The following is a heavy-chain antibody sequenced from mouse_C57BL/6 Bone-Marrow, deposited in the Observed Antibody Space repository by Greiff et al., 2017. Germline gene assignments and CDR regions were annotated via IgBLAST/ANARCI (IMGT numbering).Heavy chain of an antibody. V-gene: IGHV5-16*01. CDR1: GFTFSDYY. J-gene: IGHJ2*01. Sequence: DVMLVESEGGLVQPGSSMKLSCTASGFTFSDYYMAWVRRVPEKGLDWVANINYDGSSTYYLDSLKSRFIISRENAKNILYLQMSSLKSEDTATYYCARENDYDSFDYWGQGTTLTVSS. D-gene: IGHD2-4*01. CDR3: ARENDYDSFDY. CDR2: INYDGSST.